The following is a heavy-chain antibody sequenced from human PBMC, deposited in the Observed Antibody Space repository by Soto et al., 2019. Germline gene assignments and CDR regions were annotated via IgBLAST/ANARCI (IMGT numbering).Heavy chain of an antibody. Sequence: GGSLRLSCAASGFTFSSYAMSWVRQAPGKGLEWVSAISGSGGSTYYADSVKGRFTISRDNAKNTLYLQMNSLRAEDTAVYYCAREWPGIAAAVFTYYYYGMDVWGQGTTVTVSS. CDR1: GFTFSSYA. CDR3: AREWPGIAAAVFTYYYYGMDV. J-gene: IGHJ6*02. CDR2: ISGSGGST. D-gene: IGHD6-13*01. V-gene: IGHV3-23*01.